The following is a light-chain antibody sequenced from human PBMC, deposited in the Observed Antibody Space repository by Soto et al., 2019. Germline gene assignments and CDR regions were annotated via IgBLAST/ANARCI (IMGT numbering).Light chain of an antibody. CDR2: HVS. J-gene: IGLJ1*01. CDR1: SSDVGGYNY. CDR3: SSYTSTSTYV. V-gene: IGLV2-14*01. Sequence: QSVLTQPASVSGSPGQSFTISCTGTSSDVGGYNYVSWYQQYPGKAPKLMIYHVSNRPSGVSNRLSGSKSGNSASLTISGLQAEDEADYYCSSYTSTSTYVFGTGTKLTVL.